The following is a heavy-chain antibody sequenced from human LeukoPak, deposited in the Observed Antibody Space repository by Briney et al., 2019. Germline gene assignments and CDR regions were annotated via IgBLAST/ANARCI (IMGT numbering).Heavy chain of an antibody. CDR2: IIPIFGTA. Sequence: SVKVSCKASGGTFSSYAISWVRQAPGQGLEWMGGIIPIFGTANYAQKFQGRVTIAADESTSTAYMELSSLRSEDTAVYYCASRRPSLPPDCWGQGALVTVSS. CDR3: ASRRPSLPPDC. CDR1: GGTFSSYA. J-gene: IGHJ4*02. V-gene: IGHV1-69*01.